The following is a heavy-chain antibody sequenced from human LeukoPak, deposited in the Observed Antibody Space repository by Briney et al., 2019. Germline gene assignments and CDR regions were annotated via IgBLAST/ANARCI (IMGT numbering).Heavy chain of an antibody. CDR2: INTDGSST. CDR1: GFTFSSYW. Sequence: GGSLRLPCAASGFTFSSYWMHWVRQAPGKGLVWVSRINTDGSSTSYADSVKGRLTISRDDAKNTLYLQMNSLRAEDTAVYYCARGKDDYGDLRVLDAFDIWGQGTMVTVSS. D-gene: IGHD4-17*01. J-gene: IGHJ3*02. CDR3: ARGKDDYGDLRVLDAFDI. V-gene: IGHV3-74*01.